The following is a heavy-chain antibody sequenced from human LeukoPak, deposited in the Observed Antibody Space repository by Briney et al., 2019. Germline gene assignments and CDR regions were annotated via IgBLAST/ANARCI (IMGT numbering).Heavy chain of an antibody. CDR2: INPNSGGT. D-gene: IGHD6-19*01. Sequence: RASVKVSCKASGYTFTGYYMHWVRQAPGQGLEWMGWINPNSGGTNYAQKFQGRVTMTRDTSISTAYMELGRLRSDDTAVYYCARVLSGGIAVAGTFDYWGQETLVTVSS. CDR3: ARVLSGGIAVAGTFDY. J-gene: IGHJ4*02. V-gene: IGHV1-2*02. CDR1: GYTFTGYY.